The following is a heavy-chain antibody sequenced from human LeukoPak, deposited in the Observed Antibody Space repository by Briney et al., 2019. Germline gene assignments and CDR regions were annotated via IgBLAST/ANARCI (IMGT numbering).Heavy chain of an antibody. CDR1: GGSISNYY. J-gene: IGHJ4*02. V-gene: IGHV4-59*08. CDR2: IYYTGST. CDR3: ARHGGIWFGELFFDY. D-gene: IGHD3-10*01. Sequence: SETLSLTCTVSGGSISNYYWNWIRQPPGKGLEWIGYIYYTGSTNYNPSLKSRVTMSVDTSKNQFSLKLSSVTAADTAVYYCARHGGIWFGELFFDYWGQGTLVTVSS.